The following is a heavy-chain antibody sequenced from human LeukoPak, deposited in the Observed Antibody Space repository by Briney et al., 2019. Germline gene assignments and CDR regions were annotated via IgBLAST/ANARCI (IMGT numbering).Heavy chain of an antibody. CDR2: INHSGST. J-gene: IGHJ4*02. Sequence: SETLSLTCTVSGGSISSSSYYWGWIRQPPGKGLEWIGEINHSGSTNYNPSLKSRVTISVDTSKNQFSLKLSSVTAADTAVYYCASPGRDGYNFFHFGGKKTPHRDFVYWGQGTLVTVSS. CDR1: GGSISSSSYY. V-gene: IGHV4-39*07. CDR3: ASPGRDGYNFFHFGGKKTPHRDFVY. D-gene: IGHD5-24*01.